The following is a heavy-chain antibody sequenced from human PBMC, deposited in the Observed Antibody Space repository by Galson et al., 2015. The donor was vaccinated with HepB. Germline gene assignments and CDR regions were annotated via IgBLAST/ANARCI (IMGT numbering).Heavy chain of an antibody. J-gene: IGHJ4*02. V-gene: IGHV1-69*13. CDR1: GATFSSAA. Sequence: SVTVSCKASGATFSSAAISWVRQAPGQGVEWVGGIIPVFGIAKYAQKFQGRVAVTADESTRTSYMEVSSLRPEDTAVFYCARDLLGYYDNWGQGTLVIVSA. CDR3: ARDLLGYYDN. CDR2: IIPVFGIA.